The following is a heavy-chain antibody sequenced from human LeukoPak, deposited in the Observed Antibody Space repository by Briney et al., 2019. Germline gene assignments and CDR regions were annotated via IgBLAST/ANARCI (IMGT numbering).Heavy chain of an antibody. CDR3: AKYWEHSGGSHYDY. CDR2: ISGSGGST. CDR1: RFTFSTYA. D-gene: IGHD2-15*01. J-gene: IGHJ4*02. V-gene: IGHV3-23*01. Sequence: GGSLRLSCAGSRFTFSTYAMNWVRQAPGKGLEWVSGISGSGGSTYYADSVKGRFTISRDNSKSTLYLQLNSLRAEDTAVYYCAKYWEHSGGSHYDYWGQGTLVTVSS.